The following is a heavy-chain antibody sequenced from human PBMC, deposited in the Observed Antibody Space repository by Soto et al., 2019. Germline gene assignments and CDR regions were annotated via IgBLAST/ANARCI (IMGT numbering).Heavy chain of an antibody. CDR1: GFTFSSYG. CDR3: ARDRNGGNLDY. Sequence: QVQLVESGGGVVQPGRSLRLSCAASGFTFSSYGMHWVRQAPGKGLEWVAVIWYDGSNKYYADSVKGRFTISRDNSKNTLYLQMNSLRAEDTAVYYCARDRNGGNLDYWGQGTLVTVSS. D-gene: IGHD2-15*01. V-gene: IGHV3-33*01. J-gene: IGHJ4*02. CDR2: IWYDGSNK.